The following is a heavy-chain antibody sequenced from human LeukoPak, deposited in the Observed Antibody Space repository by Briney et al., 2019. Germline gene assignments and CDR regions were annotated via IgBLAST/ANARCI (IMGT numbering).Heavy chain of an antibody. J-gene: IGHJ4*02. V-gene: IGHV3-48*03. D-gene: IGHD1-26*01. CDR1: GFTFSSYE. Sequence: GGSLRLSCAASGFTFSSYEMNWVRQAPGKGLEWVSYISSSGSTIYYADSVKGRFTISRDNAKNSLYLQMNSLRAEDTAVYYCARDRYSGSTGYFDYWGQGTLVTVSS. CDR3: ARDRYSGSTGYFDY. CDR2: ISSSGSTI.